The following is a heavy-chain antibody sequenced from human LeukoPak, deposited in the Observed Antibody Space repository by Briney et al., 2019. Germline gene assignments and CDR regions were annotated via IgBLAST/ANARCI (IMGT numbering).Heavy chain of an antibody. Sequence: GGSLRLSCAASGSTFSSNGMYWVRQAPGKGLVWVAFIPYDGRNTYYADSVKGRFTISRDTSKNTLYLQMINLRAEDTAVYYCAKESSASYYFDYWGQGTLVTVSS. V-gene: IGHV3-30*02. CDR3: AKESSASYYFDY. CDR1: GSTFSSNG. D-gene: IGHD3-10*01. J-gene: IGHJ4*02. CDR2: IPYDGRNT.